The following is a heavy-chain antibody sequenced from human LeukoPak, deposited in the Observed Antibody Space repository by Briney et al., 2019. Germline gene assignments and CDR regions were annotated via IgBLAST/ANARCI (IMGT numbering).Heavy chain of an antibody. CDR1: GGSISSYY. CDR3: AREGRDGYPFDY. CDR2: IYYSGST. V-gene: IGHV4-59*01. Sequence: KPSETLSLTCTVSGGSISSYYWSWIRQPPGKGLEWIGYIYYSGSTNYNPSLKSRVTISVDTSKDQFSLELSSVTAADTAVYYCAREGRDGYPFDYWGQGTLVTVSS. D-gene: IGHD5-24*01. J-gene: IGHJ4*02.